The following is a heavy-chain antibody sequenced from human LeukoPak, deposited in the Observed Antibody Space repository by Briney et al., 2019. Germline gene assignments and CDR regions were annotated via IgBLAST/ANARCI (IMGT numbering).Heavy chain of an antibody. CDR1: GYTFTSYY. V-gene: IGHV1-46*01. D-gene: IGHD3-22*01. CDR2: INPSGGST. Sequence: ASVKVSCKASGYTFTSYYMHWVRQAPGQGLEWMGIINPSGGSTSYAQKFQGRVTMTRDTSISTAYMELSRLRSDDTAVYYCARDRGHYDSSGYHNWFDPWGQGTLVTVSS. J-gene: IGHJ5*02. CDR3: ARDRGHYDSSGYHNWFDP.